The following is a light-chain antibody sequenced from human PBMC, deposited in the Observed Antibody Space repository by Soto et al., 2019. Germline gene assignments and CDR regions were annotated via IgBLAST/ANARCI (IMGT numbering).Light chain of an antibody. Sequence: PGERATLSCRASQTVSSNNLAWYQQKRGQAPRLLIYGASSRAAAIPDRFRGSGSGTDFTLIISSLAPEDFAVYYCQQYGSSPFTFGPGTALDI. CDR2: GAS. CDR3: QQYGSSPFT. J-gene: IGKJ3*01. CDR1: QTVSSNN. V-gene: IGKV3-20*01.